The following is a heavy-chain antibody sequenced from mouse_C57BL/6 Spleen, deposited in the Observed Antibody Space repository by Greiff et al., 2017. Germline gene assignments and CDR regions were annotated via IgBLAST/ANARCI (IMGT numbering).Heavy chain of an antibody. V-gene: IGHV1-15*01. J-gene: IGHJ3*01. CDR2: IDPETGGT. CDR3: TREAWFAY. CDR1: GYTFTDYE. Sequence: VQLPEPGAELVRPGASVTLSCKASGYTFTDYEMHWVKQTPVHGLEWIGAIDPETGGTAYNQKVKGKAILTADKSSSTAYMELRSLTSEDSAVYYCTREAWFAYWGQGTLVTVSA.